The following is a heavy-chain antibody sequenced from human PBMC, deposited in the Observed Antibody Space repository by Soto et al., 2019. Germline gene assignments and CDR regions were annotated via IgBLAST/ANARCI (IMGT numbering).Heavy chain of an antibody. D-gene: IGHD1-26*01. CDR2: IYYSGST. J-gene: IGHJ3*02. Sequence: ASETLSLTCTVSGGSISSSSYYWGWIRQPPGKGLEWIGTIYYSGSTYYNPSLKSRVTISVDTSKNQFSLKLSSVTAADTAVYYCARQGSGSYNAFDIWVQGTVVTVSS. CDR1: GGSISSSSYY. CDR3: ARQGSGSYNAFDI. V-gene: IGHV4-39*01.